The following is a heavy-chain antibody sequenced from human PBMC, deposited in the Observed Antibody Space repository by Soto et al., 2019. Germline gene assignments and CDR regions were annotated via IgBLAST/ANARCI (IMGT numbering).Heavy chain of an antibody. CDR3: AKDFSRDSFSQKPSCGGDCYTLDS. J-gene: IGHJ4*02. CDR2: IYSAGST. Sequence: PGGSLRLSCAASGLTVSSSYMSWVRQAPGKGLQWVSVIYSAGSTYYANSVKGRFTISRDISKNTLFLEMNSLRADDAALYYCAKDFSRDSFSQKPSCGGDCYTLDSWGQGTQVTVSS. CDR1: GLTVSSSY. V-gene: IGHV3-53*01. D-gene: IGHD2-21*02.